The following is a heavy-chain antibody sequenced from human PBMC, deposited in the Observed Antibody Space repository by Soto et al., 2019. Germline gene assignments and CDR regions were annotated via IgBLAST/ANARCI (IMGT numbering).Heavy chain of an antibody. J-gene: IGHJ4*02. CDR1: GFTFSSYG. Sequence: GGSLRLSCAASGFTFSSYGMHWVRQAPGKGLEWVAVISYDGSNKYYAASVKGRFTISRDNSKNTLYLQMNSLRAEATAVYYCAMGVGGRGGDYWGQGTLVTVSS. CDR3: AMGVGGRGGDY. V-gene: IGHV3-30*03. CDR2: ISYDGSNK. D-gene: IGHD1-26*01.